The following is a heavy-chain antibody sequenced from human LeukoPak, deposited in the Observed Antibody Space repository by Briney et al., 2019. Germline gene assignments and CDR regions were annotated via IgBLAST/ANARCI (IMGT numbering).Heavy chain of an antibody. D-gene: IGHD5-12*01. Sequence: KPGGSLRLSCAASGFTFSSYSMNWVRQAPGKGLEWVSSISSSSSYIYYADSVKGRFTISRDKAKNSLYLQMNSLRADDTAVYYCARGYSGYDIPPFDPWGQGTLVTVSS. V-gene: IGHV3-21*01. CDR2: ISSSSSYI. J-gene: IGHJ5*02. CDR1: GFTFSSYS. CDR3: ARGYSGYDIPPFDP.